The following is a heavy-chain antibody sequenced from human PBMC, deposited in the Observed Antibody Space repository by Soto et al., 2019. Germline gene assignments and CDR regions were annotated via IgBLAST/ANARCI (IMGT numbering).Heavy chain of an antibody. CDR3: ARSITMVRGVDPYYYGMDV. J-gene: IGHJ6*02. D-gene: IGHD3-10*01. CDR2: IYYSGST. V-gene: IGHV4-31*03. Sequence: PSETLSLTCTVSGGSISSGGYYWSWIRQHPGKGLEWIGYIYYSGSTYYNPSLKSRVTISVDTSKNQFSLKLSSVTAADTAVYYCARSITMVRGVDPYYYGMDVWGQGTTVTVSS. CDR1: GGSISSGGYY.